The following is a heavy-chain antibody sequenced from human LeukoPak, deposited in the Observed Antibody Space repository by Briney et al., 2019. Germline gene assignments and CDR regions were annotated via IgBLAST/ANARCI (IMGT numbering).Heavy chain of an antibody. CDR1: GFTFSSYW. Sequence: GGSLRLSCAASGFTFSSYWMSWVRQAPGKGLEWVSYISSSGSTIYYADSVKGRFTISRDNAKNSLYLQMNSLRAEDTAVYYCARAESRLVYYYGMDVWGQGTTVTVSS. CDR2: ISSSGSTI. CDR3: ARAESRLVYYYGMDV. V-gene: IGHV3-48*04. D-gene: IGHD6-19*01. J-gene: IGHJ6*02.